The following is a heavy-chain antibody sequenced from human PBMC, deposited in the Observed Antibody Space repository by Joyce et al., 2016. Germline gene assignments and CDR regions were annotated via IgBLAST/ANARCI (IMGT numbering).Heavy chain of an antibody. J-gene: IGHJ4*02. D-gene: IGHD2-21*01. CDR1: GGTFRSHS. CDR2: SLRGCKLI. V-gene: IGHV1-69*01. CDR3: AKGGVIAAKICYFDS. Sequence: QVQLVQSGAEVKKPGSSLRVSCKTSGGTFRSHSITWLRQAPGQGRERMGGSLRGCKLINYAEKSQGRVTITADESTTTAYMELTRLTSEDTAVYFCAKGGVIAAKICYFDSWGQGTLVTVSS.